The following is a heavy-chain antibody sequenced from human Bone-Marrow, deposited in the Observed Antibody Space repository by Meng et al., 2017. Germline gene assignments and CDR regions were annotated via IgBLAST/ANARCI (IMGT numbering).Heavy chain of an antibody. CDR1: GFTFSSHW. D-gene: IGHD3-10*01. CDR3: TRDHYGSEY. V-gene: IGHV3-7*01. J-gene: IGHJ4*02. CDR2: IKQDGSEK. Sequence: GGSLRLSCVGSGFTFSSHWMSWVRQAPGKGLEWVANIKQDGSEKNYVDSVKGRFTISRDNGKKSLFLQMNSLRADGTAVYYCTRDHYGSEYWGQGTLVTVSS.